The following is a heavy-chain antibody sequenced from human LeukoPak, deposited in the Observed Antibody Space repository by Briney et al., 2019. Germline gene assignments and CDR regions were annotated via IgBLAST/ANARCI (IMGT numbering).Heavy chain of an antibody. CDR3: AKGGALDGYNSYLDY. Sequence: GGSLRLSCAASGFTFSSYSMNWVRQAPGKGLEWVSAISGSGGSTYYADSVKGRFTISRDNSKNTLYLQMNSLRAEDTAVYYCAKGGALDGYNSYLDYWGQGTLVTVSS. CDR1: GFTFSSYS. V-gene: IGHV3-23*01. J-gene: IGHJ4*02. D-gene: IGHD5-24*01. CDR2: ISGSGGST.